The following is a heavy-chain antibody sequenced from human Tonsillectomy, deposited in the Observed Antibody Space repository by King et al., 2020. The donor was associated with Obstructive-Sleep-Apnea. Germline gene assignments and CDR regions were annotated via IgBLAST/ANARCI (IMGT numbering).Heavy chain of an antibody. Sequence: VQLVESGGGLVQPGGSLRLSCAASGFTFNSYAMSWVRQAPGKGLDWASTISGIGDITYYADSVRGRFTISRDNTKKTLSLQMNSLRTEDTAIYYCAKLVGSTGVDYWGQGTLVAVSS. J-gene: IGHJ4*02. CDR1: GFTFNSYA. CDR3: AKLVGSTGVDY. CDR2: ISGIGDIT. D-gene: IGHD2-8*02. V-gene: IGHV3-23*04.